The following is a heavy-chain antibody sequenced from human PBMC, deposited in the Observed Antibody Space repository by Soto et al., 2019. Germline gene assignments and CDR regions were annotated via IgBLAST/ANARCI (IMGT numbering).Heavy chain of an antibody. CDR1: GGSISSSSYY. CDR2: IYYSGST. CDR3: ARYCEYFDCLSSPLKENDY. Sequence: QLQLQESGPGLVKPSETLSLTCTVSGGSISSSSYYWGWIRQPPGKGLEWIGSIYYSGSTYYNPSLKSRVTISVDTSKNEFSLKLSSVTAADTAVYYCARYCEYFDCLSSPLKENDYWGQGTLVTDSS. D-gene: IGHD3-9*01. V-gene: IGHV4-39*01. J-gene: IGHJ4*02.